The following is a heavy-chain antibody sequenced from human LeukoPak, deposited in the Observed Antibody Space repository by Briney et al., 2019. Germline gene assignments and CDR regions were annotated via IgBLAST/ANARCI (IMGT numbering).Heavy chain of an antibody. CDR2: IGGSGTST. D-gene: IGHD3-22*01. CDR3: AKVSVVAGRNAFDI. CDR1: GLTFSSHW. J-gene: IGHJ3*02. Sequence: GGSLRLSCAASGLTFSSHWMHWVRQAPGKGLEWVSVIGGSGTSTYYADSVKGRFTISRDNSKNMLYLQMNSLRVEDTAIYYCAKVSVVAGRNAFDIWGQGTMVTVSS. V-gene: IGHV3-23*01.